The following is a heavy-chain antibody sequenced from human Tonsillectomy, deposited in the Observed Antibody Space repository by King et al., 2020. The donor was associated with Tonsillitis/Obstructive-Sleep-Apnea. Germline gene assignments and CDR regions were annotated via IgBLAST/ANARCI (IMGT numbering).Heavy chain of an antibody. D-gene: IGHD2-2*01. J-gene: IGHJ4*02. V-gene: IGHV3-33*01. CDR3: ARDQALGYCSSTSCSQIDY. CDR2: IWYDGSNK. Sequence: VQLVESGGGVVQPGRSLRLSCAASGFTFSDYSMYWVRQAPGKGLEWVAVIWYDGSNKYSADSVKGRFTISRDNSKNTLYLQMNNFRADDTAVYYCARDQALGYCSSTSCSQIDYWGQGTLVTVSS. CDR1: GFTFSDYS.